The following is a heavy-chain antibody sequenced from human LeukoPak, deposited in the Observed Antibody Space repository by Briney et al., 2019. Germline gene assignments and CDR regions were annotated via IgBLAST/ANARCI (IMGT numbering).Heavy chain of an antibody. CDR2: IILNNGAT. CDR3: ARDGDSTAPDFDF. D-gene: IGHD2-21*02. V-gene: IGHV1-2*02. Sequence: VASVKVSCKASGFTFTAYYLYWVRQAPGQGLECVGFIILNNGATGYAQNFQGRVTMTRDTSISTAFMELSSLRSDDTAVYYCARDGDSTAPDFDFWGQGALVTVSS. J-gene: IGHJ4*02. CDR1: GFTFTAYY.